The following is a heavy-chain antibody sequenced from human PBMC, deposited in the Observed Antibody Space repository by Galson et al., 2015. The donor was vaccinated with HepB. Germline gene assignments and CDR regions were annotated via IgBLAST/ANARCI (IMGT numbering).Heavy chain of an antibody. Sequence: SLRLSCAASGFTFSSYAMHWVRQAPGKGLEWVAVISYDGSNKYYADSVKGRFTISRDNSKNTLYLQMNSLRAEDTAVYYCARGGGSYKPFAYWGQGTLVTVSS. CDR3: ARGGGSYKPFAY. CDR1: GFTFSSYA. J-gene: IGHJ4*02. CDR2: ISYDGSNK. V-gene: IGHV3-30-3*01. D-gene: IGHD3-16*01.